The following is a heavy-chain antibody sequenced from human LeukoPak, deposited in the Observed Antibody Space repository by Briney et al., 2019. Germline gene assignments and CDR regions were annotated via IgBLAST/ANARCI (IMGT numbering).Heavy chain of an antibody. CDR2: IYYSGST. Sequence: ASETLSLTCTVSGVSISSSSYYWGWIRQPPGKGLEWIGRIYYSGSTYYNPSLKSQITISVDTSKNQFSLKLSSVTAADTAVYYCARGVTTVNYWGQGTLVTVSS. V-gene: IGHV4-39*07. D-gene: IGHD4-11*01. CDR3: ARGVTTVNY. J-gene: IGHJ4*02. CDR1: GVSISSSSYY.